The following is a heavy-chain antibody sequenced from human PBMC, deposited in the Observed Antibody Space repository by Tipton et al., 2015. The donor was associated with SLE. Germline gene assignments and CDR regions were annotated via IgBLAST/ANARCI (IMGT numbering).Heavy chain of an antibody. CDR2: IYYSGST. Sequence: LRLSCTVSGGSISSGGHYWSWIRQHPGKGLEWIGYIYYSGSTFYNPSLNSRVTISVDTSKNQFSLKLTSVTAADTAVYYCARRDGGGYFDLWGRGSLVPVSS. J-gene: IGHJ2*01. D-gene: IGHD3-16*01. V-gene: IGHV4-31*02. CDR1: GGSISSGGHY. CDR3: ARRDGGGYFDL.